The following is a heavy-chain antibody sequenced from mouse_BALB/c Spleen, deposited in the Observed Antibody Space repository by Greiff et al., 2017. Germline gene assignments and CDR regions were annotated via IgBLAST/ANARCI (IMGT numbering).Heavy chain of an antibody. D-gene: IGHD3-1*01. V-gene: IGHV1-54*01. Sequence: VQLQQSGAELVRPGTSVKVSCKASGYAFTNYLIEWVKQRPGQGLEWIGVINPGSGGTNYNEKFKGKATLTADKSSSTAYMQLSSLTSDDSAVYFCARGSSGSFAYWGQGTLVTVSA. CDR2: INPGSGGT. J-gene: IGHJ3*01. CDR1: GYAFTNYL. CDR3: ARGSSGSFAY.